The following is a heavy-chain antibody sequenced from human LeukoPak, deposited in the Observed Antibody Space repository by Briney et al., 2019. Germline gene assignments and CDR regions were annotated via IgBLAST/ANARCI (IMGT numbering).Heavy chain of an antibody. CDR2: INAGNGNT. Sequence: ASVKVSCKASGYTFTSYAMHWVRQAPGQRLEWMGWINAGNGNTKYSQKFQGRVTITRDTSASTAYMELSSLRSEDTAVYYCASAVVVPAAMFAGYYYYGIDVWGKGTTVTVSS. CDR3: ASAVVVPAAMFAGYYYYGIDV. CDR1: GYTFTSYA. D-gene: IGHD2-2*01. J-gene: IGHJ6*04. V-gene: IGHV1-3*01.